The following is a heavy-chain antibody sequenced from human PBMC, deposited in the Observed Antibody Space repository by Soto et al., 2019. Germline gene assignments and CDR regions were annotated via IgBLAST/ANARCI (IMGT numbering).Heavy chain of an antibody. CDR2: IYYSGST. D-gene: IGHD3-10*01. V-gene: IGHV4-39*01. CDR1: GGSISSSSYY. Sequence: PSETLSLTCTVSGGSISSSSYYWGWIRQPPGKGLEWIGSIYYSGSTYYNPSLKSRVTISVDTSKNQFSLKLSSVTAADTAVYYCARWEGVVRGVGVGMDVWGQGTTVTVSS. J-gene: IGHJ6*02. CDR3: ARWEGVVRGVGVGMDV.